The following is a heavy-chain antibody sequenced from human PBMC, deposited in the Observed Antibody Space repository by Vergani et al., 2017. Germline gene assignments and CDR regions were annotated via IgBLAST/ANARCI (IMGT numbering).Heavy chain of an antibody. Sequence: QVQLQESGPGLVKPSQTLSLTCTVSGGSISSGSYYWSWIRQPAGKGLEWIGRIYTSGSTNYNPSLKSRVTISVDTSKNQFSLKLSSVTAADTAVYYCVRDRGGWYDRRGGYYYMDVWGKGTTVTVSS. D-gene: IGHD6-19*01. V-gene: IGHV4-61*02. J-gene: IGHJ6*03. CDR1: GGSISSGSYY. CDR2: IYTSGST. CDR3: VRDRGGWYDRRGGYYYMDV.